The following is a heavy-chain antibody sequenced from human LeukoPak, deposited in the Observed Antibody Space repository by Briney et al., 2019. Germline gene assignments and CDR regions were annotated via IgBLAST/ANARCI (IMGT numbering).Heavy chain of an antibody. V-gene: IGHV1-8*02. Sequence: ASVKVSCKASGYTFTSYGINWVRQATGQGLEWMGWMNPNSGNTGYAQKFQGRVTMTRNTSISTAYMELSSLRSEDTAVYYCARELTDGGNWFDPWGQGTLVTVSS. CDR1: GYTFTSYG. J-gene: IGHJ5*02. D-gene: IGHD3-16*01. CDR3: ARELTDGGNWFDP. CDR2: MNPNSGNT.